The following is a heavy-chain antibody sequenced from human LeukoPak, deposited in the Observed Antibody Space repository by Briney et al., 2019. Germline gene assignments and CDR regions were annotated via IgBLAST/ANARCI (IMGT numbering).Heavy chain of an antibody. V-gene: IGHV1-2*02. D-gene: IGHD5-18*01. J-gene: IGHJ4*02. CDR1: GYPFTGYY. CDR2: INPNSGGT. CDR3: ARDTAMVQFDY. Sequence: ASVKVSFKASGYPFTGYYMHWVRPAPGQGLEWMGWINPNSGGTNYAQKFQGRVTMTRDTSISTAYMELSRLRSDDTAVYYCARDTAMVQFDYGGQGTLVTVS.